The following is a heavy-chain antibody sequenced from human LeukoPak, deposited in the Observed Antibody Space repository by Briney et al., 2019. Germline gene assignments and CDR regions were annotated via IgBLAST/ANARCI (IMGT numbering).Heavy chain of an antibody. CDR2: ISGTSKSNNP. D-gene: IGHD3-9*01. J-gene: IGHJ4*02. Sequence: GGSLRLSCVGSGFTFGDYAMSWVRQAPGKGLEWVSAISGTSKSNNPWYADSVRGRSTISRDNSKNTVYLQMESLRAEDTAVYYCATAPYYDILTGSQTDHWGQGTLVTVSS. CDR1: GFTFGDYA. V-gene: IGHV3-23*01. CDR3: ATAPYYDILTGSQTDH.